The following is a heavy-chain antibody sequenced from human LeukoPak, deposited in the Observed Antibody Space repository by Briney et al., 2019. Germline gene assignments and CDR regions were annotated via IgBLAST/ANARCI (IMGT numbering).Heavy chain of an antibody. CDR1: GFTFGSYA. CDR3: GKTTTGYIRGQKPAWPVDS. J-gene: IGHJ4*02. CDR2: IFGSGGSP. D-gene: IGHD1-14*01. V-gene: IGHV3-23*01. Sequence: GGSLRLSCEASGFTFGSYAMYWVRQAPGKGLEWVAGIFGSGGSPHYADSVRGRFTISRDNSKNTVYLQINSLRADDTAVYYCGKTTTGYIRGQKPAWPVDSWGQGTLVTVSS.